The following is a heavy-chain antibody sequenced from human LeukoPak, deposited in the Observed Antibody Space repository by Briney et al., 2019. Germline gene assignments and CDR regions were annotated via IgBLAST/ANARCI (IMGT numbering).Heavy chain of an antibody. J-gene: IGHJ5*02. V-gene: IGHV4-34*01. CDR3: ARGGRIQLWPGYDH. CDR2: INHSGST. Sequence: NPSETLSLTCAVYGGSFSGYYWSWIRQPPGKGLEWIGEINHSGSTNYNPSLKSRVTISVDTSKNQFSLKLSSVTAADTAVYYCARGGRIQLWPGYDHWGQGTLVTVSS. D-gene: IGHD5-18*01. CDR1: GGSFSGYY.